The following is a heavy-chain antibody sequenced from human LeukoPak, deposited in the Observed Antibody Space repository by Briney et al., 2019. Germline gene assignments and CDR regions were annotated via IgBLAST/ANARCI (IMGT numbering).Heavy chain of an antibody. D-gene: IGHD6-19*01. V-gene: IGHV3-30*03. Sequence: GGSLRLSCAASGFTFSSYAMSWVRQAPGRGLEWVAAISYDASYKYYADSVKGRFTISRDNSKNTLYLQMNSLRAEDTAVYYCARDPSPDTGYSSGWYGSDYWGQGTLVTVSS. CDR1: GFTFSSYA. J-gene: IGHJ4*02. CDR3: ARDPSPDTGYSSGWYGSDY. CDR2: ISYDASYK.